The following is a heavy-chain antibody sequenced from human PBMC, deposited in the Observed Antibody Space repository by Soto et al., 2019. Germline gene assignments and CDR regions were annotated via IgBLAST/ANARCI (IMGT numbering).Heavy chain of an antibody. V-gene: IGHV3-7*01. J-gene: IGHJ3*02. CDR2: KEDGSEK. Sequence: PGGSLRLSCADSRFTFSGYWMYWVRQAPGKGLYWVAIKEDGSEKNYVDSVRGRFTISRDNAKNSLYLQMNSLRAEDTAVYYCARGARIWGQGTMVTVSS. CDR1: RFTFSGYW. CDR3: ARGARI.